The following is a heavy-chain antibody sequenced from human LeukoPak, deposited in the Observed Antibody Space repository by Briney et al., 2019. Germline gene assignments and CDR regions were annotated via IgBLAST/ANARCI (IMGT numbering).Heavy chain of an antibody. D-gene: IGHD5-24*01. J-gene: IGHJ4*02. CDR2: FDPEDGET. CDR3: ATWEIAGLQFDY. Sequence: ALVKVSCKVSGYTLTELSMHWVRQAPGKGLEWMGGFDPEDGETIYAQKFQGRVTMTKDTSTDTDYMELSSLRSEDTAVYYCATWEIAGLQFDYWGQGTLVTVSS. CDR1: GYTLTELS. V-gene: IGHV1-24*01.